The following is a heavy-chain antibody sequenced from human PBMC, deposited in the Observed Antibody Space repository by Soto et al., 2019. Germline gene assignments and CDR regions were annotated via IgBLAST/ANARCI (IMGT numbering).Heavy chain of an antibody. V-gene: IGHV1-8*01. CDR2: MNPNSGNT. J-gene: IGHJ5*02. CDR3: ARALWFCSSTGCYVNNWFDP. Sequence: ASVKVSCKASGYTFTSYDINWVRQATGQGLEWMGWMNPNSGNTGYAQKFQGRVTMTRNTSISTAYMELSSLRSEDTAVYYCARALWFCSSTGCYVNNWFDPWGPGTLVTVSS. D-gene: IGHD2-2*01. CDR1: GYTFTSYD.